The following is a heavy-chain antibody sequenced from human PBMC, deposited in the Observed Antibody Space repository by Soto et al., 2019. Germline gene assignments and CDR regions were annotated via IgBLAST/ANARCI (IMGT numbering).Heavy chain of an antibody. CDR2: IYPGDSDT. Sequence: GESLKISCKGSGYSFTSYWIGWVRQMPGKGLEWMGIIYPGDSDTRYSPSFQGQVTISADKSISTAYLQWSSLKASDTAMYYCARTSGPLHDYGDYGAFDIWGQGTMVTVSS. CDR1: GYSFTSYW. J-gene: IGHJ3*02. CDR3: ARTSGPLHDYGDYGAFDI. V-gene: IGHV5-51*01. D-gene: IGHD4-17*01.